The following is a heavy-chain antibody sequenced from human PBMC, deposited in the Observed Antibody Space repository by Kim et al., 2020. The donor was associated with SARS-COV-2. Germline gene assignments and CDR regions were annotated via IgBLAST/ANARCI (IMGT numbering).Heavy chain of an antibody. CDR2: ISFDGTEK. CDR1: GFTFSTYA. Sequence: GGSLRLSCAASGFTFSTYAMHWVRQPPGKGLEWVAVISFDGTEKYYGDSMKGRVTISRDNSKNTLYLQMQLNSLRGEDTAVYYCTRNRARGKNYYGMDVWGQGTTVTVSS. CDR3: TRNRARGKNYYGMDV. V-gene: IGHV3-30*04. J-gene: IGHJ6*02.